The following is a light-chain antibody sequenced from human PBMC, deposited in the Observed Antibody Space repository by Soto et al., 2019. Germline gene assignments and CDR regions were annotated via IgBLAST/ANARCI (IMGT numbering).Light chain of an antibody. CDR3: QQYNTWPPIT. V-gene: IGKV3-15*01. Sequence: EIVMTQSPGTLSVSPGERATLSCRASQSVSVNLAWYQQKPGQAPRLLIYGVSTRATGIPARFSGSGSWTEFTLTISSLQSEDFAVYYCQQYNTWPPITFGQGTRLEIK. J-gene: IGKJ5*01. CDR2: GVS. CDR1: QSVSVN.